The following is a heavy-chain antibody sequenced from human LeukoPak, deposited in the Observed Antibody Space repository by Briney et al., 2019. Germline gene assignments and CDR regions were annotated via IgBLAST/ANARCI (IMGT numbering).Heavy chain of an antibody. Sequence: PGGCLRLSCAASGFIFGSYAMNWVRQAPGKGPEWGSGISGSGGTTYYADSVEGRFTISRDNSKNTLYLQMNSLKVEDTAVFYCAKAPRGGATGHYYYGMDVWGKGPTVSVSS. CDR3: AKAPRGGATGHYYYGMDV. CDR2: ISGSGGTT. J-gene: IGHJ6*04. V-gene: IGHV3-23*01. CDR1: GFIFGSYA. D-gene: IGHD2-15*01.